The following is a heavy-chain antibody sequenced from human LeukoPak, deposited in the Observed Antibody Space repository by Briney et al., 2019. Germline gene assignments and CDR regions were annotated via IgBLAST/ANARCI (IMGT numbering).Heavy chain of an antibody. CDR3: ASSVITTTPVYFDY. V-gene: IGHV3-23*01. CDR2: IVGGGGGT. D-gene: IGHD3-22*01. CDR1: GFTFSTYA. Sequence: GGSLRLSCAASGFTFSTYAMSWVRQTPEKGPEWVAAIVGGGGGTYYADSVKGRFTISRDNSKNTLYLEMNTLRAEDTAVYYCASSVITTTPVYFDYWGQGTLVTVSS. J-gene: IGHJ4*02.